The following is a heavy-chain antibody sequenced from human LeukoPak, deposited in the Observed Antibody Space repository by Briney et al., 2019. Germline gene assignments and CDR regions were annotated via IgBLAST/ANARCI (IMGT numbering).Heavy chain of an antibody. CDR3: ATYIIGPTIDY. V-gene: IGHV3-48*03. CDR2: ISGSGSTI. Sequence: GGSLRLSCAASGFTFRNYEMNWVRQAPGKGLEWISYISGSGSTIYYADSVKGRFTISRDNAKNSVHLQMNSLRAGDTAVYYCATYIIGPTIDYWGQGTLVTVSS. D-gene: IGHD3/OR15-3a*01. J-gene: IGHJ4*02. CDR1: GFTFRNYE.